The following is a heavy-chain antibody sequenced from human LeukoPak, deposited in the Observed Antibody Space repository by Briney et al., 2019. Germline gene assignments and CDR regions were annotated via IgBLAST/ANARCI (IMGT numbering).Heavy chain of an antibody. CDR3: VREVDSHGTLFYYGMDV. Sequence: SQTLSLTCAISGDSVSSNSAAWNWIRQSPSRGLEWLGRTYYRSRWYHDYGVSVRSRININPDTSKNPFSLQLNSVTPEDTTVYYCVREVDSHGTLFYYGMDVWGQGTTVTVSS. D-gene: IGHD6-13*01. CDR2: TYYRSRWYH. CDR1: GDSVSSNSAA. V-gene: IGHV6-1*01. J-gene: IGHJ6*02.